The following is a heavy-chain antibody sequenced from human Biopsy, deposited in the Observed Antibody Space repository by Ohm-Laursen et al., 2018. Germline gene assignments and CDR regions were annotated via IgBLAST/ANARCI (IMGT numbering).Heavy chain of an antibody. CDR3: VKDRRYLAAGSYGYDY. CDR1: GFTFDDFA. CDR2: ITWNSGFT. J-gene: IGHJ4*02. D-gene: IGHD6-13*01. V-gene: IGHV3-9*01. Sequence: SLRLSLTASGFTFDDFAFHWVRLVPGRGMEWVSGITWNSGFTGYADSVKGRFIISRDNAKNTLFLQMNSLRAEDTAHYYCVKDRRYLAAGSYGYDYWGQGTLVTVSS.